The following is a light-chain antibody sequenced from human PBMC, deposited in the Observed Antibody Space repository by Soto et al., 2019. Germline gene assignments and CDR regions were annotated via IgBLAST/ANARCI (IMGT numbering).Light chain of an antibody. V-gene: IGLV2-11*01. J-gene: IGLJ1*01. CDR2: DVS. CDR1: SSDVGGYNY. Sequence: QSVLTQPRSVSGSPGQSVTISCTGTSSDVGGYNYVSWYQQHPGKAPKLMIYDVSKRPPGVPDRFSGSKSGNTASLTISGLQAEDEADYYCCSYAGSYTDYVFGTGTKVTV. CDR3: CSYAGSYTDYV.